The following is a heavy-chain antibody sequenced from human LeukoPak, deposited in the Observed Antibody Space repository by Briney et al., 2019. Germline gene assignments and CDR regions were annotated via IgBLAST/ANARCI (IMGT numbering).Heavy chain of an antibody. D-gene: IGHD3-16*01. CDR2: IYPGGNL. V-gene: IGHV3-53*01. CDR3: VRGPRYYDDSGFHYGVFDI. J-gene: IGHJ3*02. Sequence: GGSLRLSCAASEVTVADNYMSWVRQAPGKGLQWVSVIYPGGNLYYADSVKGRFIISRDNSKNTLSLQMNSLTADDTAVYYCVRGPRYYDDSGFHYGVFDIWGQGTLVTVSS. CDR1: EVTVADNY.